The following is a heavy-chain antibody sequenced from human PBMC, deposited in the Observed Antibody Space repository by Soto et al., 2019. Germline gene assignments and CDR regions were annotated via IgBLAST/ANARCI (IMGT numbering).Heavy chain of an antibody. CDR1: GFTFSNAW. CDR2: IKSSTDGGTT. D-gene: IGHD2-2*02. Sequence: GGSLRLSCAASGFTFSNAWMSWVRQAPGKGLEWVGRIKSSTDGGTTDYAAPVKGRFTISRDDSENTLFLQMNSLKTEDTAVYYCTTELSLYCISTSCYSDAFDIWGQGTMVTVSS. V-gene: IGHV3-15*01. CDR3: TTELSLYCISTSCYSDAFDI. J-gene: IGHJ3*02.